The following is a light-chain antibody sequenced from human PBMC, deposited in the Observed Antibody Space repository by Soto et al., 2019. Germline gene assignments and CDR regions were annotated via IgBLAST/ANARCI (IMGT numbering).Light chain of an antibody. J-gene: IGKJ1*01. CDR3: LQYNRYRT. V-gene: IGKV1-5*01. CDR1: QSISRW. Sequence: DIQMTQSPSTLSASVGDRVTITCRARQSISRWLAWYQQKPGEAPKLLIHGASSLESGVPSRFSGGGSGTEFTLTISRLQPDDFATYYCLQYNRYRTFGQGTKVDIK. CDR2: GAS.